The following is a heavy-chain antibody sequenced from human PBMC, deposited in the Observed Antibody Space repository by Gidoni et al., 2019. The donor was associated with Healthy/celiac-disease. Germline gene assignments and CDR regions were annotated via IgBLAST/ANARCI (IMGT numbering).Heavy chain of an antibody. CDR2: TYHSGST. V-gene: IGHV4-30-2*01. J-gene: IGHJ5*02. CDR1: GGSISSGGYS. D-gene: IGHD3-16*02. CDR3: AGSIMITFGGVIVGNNWFDP. Sequence: QLQLQESGSGLVKPSQTLSLTCAVSGGSISSGGYSWSWIRQPPEKGLEWIGYTYHSGSTYYNPSLKSRVTISVDRSKNQFSLKLSSVTAADTAVYYCAGSIMITFGGVIVGNNWFDPWGQGTLVTVSS.